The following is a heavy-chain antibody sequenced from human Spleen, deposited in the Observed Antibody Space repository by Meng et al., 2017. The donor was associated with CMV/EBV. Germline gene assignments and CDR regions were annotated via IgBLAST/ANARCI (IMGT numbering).Heavy chain of an antibody. CDR3: AGGDSSGWWIDY. J-gene: IGHJ4*02. CDR1: GGSFSGDY. Sequence: QGQLQHWVAGRLKPSVTLYLTCDAYGGSFSGDYWTWIRQPPGKGLEWIGESNHGGSTNYNPSLNSRVTISVDTSKNQFSLKLSSVTAADTAVYYCAGGDSSGWWIDYWGQGTLVTVSS. V-gene: IGHV4-34*01. CDR2: SNHGGST. D-gene: IGHD6-19*01.